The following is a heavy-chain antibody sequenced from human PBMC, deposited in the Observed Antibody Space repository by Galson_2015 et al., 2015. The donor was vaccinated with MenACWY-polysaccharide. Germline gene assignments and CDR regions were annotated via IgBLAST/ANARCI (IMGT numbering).Heavy chain of an antibody. D-gene: IGHD6-13*01. V-gene: IGHV3-7*01. Sequence: SLRLSCAASGFTFSTYWMSWVRQAPGRGLEWVANIKQDGSEKYHVESVKGRFTISRDNAKNSVYLQMNSLRAEDTAVYYCARERAPDPHSSSYYACSGQGTLVTVSS. CDR3: ARERAPDPHSSSYYAC. CDR1: GFTFSTYW. CDR2: IKQDGSEK. J-gene: IGHJ4*02.